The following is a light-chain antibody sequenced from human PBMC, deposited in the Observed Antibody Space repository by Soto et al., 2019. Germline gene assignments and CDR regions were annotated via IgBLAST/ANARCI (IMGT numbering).Light chain of an antibody. Sequence: ENVLTQSPATLSLSPGERATLSCRASQTVSSYLTWYQQRPGQAPRLLISGASRRATGIPDRFSGSGSGTEFTLTISSLEPEDFALYYCQQYGTSPITFGQGTRLEIK. CDR3: QQYGTSPIT. CDR1: QTVSSY. V-gene: IGKV3-20*01. CDR2: GAS. J-gene: IGKJ5*01.